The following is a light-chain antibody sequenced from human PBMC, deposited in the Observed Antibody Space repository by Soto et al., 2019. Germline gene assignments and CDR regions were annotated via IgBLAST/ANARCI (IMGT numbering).Light chain of an antibody. CDR2: SNN. Sequence: QSVLTQPPSASGTPGQRGTLSCSGSSSNIGSNTVNWYQQLPGTAPKLLIYSNNQRPSGVPDRFSGSKSGTSASLAISGLQSEDEADYYCAAWDDSLNGSYVFGTGTKLTVL. J-gene: IGLJ1*01. CDR3: AAWDDSLNGSYV. CDR1: SSNIGSNT. V-gene: IGLV1-44*01.